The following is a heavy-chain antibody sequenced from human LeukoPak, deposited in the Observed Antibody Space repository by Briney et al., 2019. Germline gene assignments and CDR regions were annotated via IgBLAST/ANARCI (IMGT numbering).Heavy chain of an antibody. CDR1: GFTFSTYA. D-gene: IGHD2-2*01. J-gene: IGHJ4*02. V-gene: IGHV3-21*01. Sequence: GGSLRLSCAASGFTFSTYAMNWVRQAPGGGLKWVSCITGDSAYIYYADSVKGRFTISRDNAKNSLYLQMNSLRAEDTAVYYCARYGVSSSTSYIDFWGQGTLVIVSS. CDR3: ARYGVSSSTSYIDF. CDR2: ITGDSAYI.